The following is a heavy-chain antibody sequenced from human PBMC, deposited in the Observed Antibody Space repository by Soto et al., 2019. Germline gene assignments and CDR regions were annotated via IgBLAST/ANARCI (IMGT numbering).Heavy chain of an antibody. CDR3: ARSPYSNYDLWCYYYGMDV. CDR1: GFTFSSYG. Sequence: PGGSLRLSCAASGFTFSSYGMHWVRQAPGKGLEWVAVIWYDGSNKYYADSVKGRFTISRDNSKNTLYLQMNSLRAEDTAVYYCARSPYSNYDLWCYYYGMDVWGQGTTVTVSS. V-gene: IGHV3-33*01. CDR2: IWYDGSNK. J-gene: IGHJ6*02. D-gene: IGHD4-4*01.